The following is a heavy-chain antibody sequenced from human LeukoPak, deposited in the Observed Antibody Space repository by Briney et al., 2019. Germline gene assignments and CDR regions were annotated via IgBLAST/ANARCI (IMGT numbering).Heavy chain of an antibody. J-gene: IGHJ4*02. Sequence: GGSLRLSCAASGFTFSSYAMHWVRQAPGKGLEWVAVISYDGSNKYYADSVKGRFTISRDNSKNTLYLQMNSLRAEDTAVYYCARGSSGWFGDNFDYWGQGTLVTVSS. V-gene: IGHV3-30*01. CDR1: GFTFSSYA. CDR2: ISYDGSNK. D-gene: IGHD6-19*01. CDR3: ARGSSGWFGDNFDY.